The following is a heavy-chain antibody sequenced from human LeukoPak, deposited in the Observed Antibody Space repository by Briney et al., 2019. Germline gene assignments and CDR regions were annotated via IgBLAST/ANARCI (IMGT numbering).Heavy chain of an antibody. CDR1: GFTFSSYA. D-gene: IGHD4-23*01. CDR2: ISYDGSNK. CDR3: ARDPVNSPGDWYFDL. Sequence: RGSLRLSCAASGFTFSSYAMHWVRQATGKGLEWVAVISYDGSNKYYADSVKGRFTISRDNSKNTLYLLMNSLRAEDTAVCYCARDPVNSPGDWYFDLWGRGTLVTVSS. V-gene: IGHV3-30-3*01. J-gene: IGHJ2*01.